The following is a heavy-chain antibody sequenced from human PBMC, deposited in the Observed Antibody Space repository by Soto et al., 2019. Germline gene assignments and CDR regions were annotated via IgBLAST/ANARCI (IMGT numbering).Heavy chain of an antibody. D-gene: IGHD6-19*01. Sequence: PGGSLRLSCAASGFTFDDYAMHWVRQAPGKGLEWVSGISWNSGSIGYADSVKGRFTISRDNAKNSLYLQMNSLRAEDTALYYCAKDIGIAVAGPSSYFDYWGQGTLVTVSS. CDR1: GFTFDDYA. CDR2: ISWNSGSI. V-gene: IGHV3-9*01. J-gene: IGHJ4*02. CDR3: AKDIGIAVAGPSSYFDY.